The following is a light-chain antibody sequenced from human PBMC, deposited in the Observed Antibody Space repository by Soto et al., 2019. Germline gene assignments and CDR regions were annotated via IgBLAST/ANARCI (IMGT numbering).Light chain of an antibody. CDR2: QDS. CDR3: KAWDRTTPYV. V-gene: IGLV3-1*01. J-gene: IGLJ1*01. CDR1: KLGDKY. Sequence: SYELTQPPSVSVSPGQTASITCSGDKLGDKYACWYQQKPGQSPVLVIYQDSKRPSGIPERFSGSNSGNTATLTISGTQAMDEAVYNCKAWDRTTPYVFGPGTKLTAL.